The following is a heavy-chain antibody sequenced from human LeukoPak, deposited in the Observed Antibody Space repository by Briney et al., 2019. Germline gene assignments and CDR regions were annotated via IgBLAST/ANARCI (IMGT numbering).Heavy chain of an antibody. CDR1: GFTVSSNY. D-gene: IGHD4-17*01. Sequence: GGSLRLSCAASGFTVSSNYMSWVRQAPGKGLEWVPVIYSGGSTSYADSVKGRFTISRDSSKNTLFLQMNSLRAEDTAVYYCARLYGPDAFDIWGQGTMVTVSS. V-gene: IGHV3-66*01. J-gene: IGHJ3*02. CDR2: IYSGGST. CDR3: ARLYGPDAFDI.